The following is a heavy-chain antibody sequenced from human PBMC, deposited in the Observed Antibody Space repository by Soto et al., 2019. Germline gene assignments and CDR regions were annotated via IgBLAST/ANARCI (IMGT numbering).Heavy chain of an antibody. J-gene: IGHJ4*02. CDR2: IKNKANSYTT. CDR1: GFTFSAHY. Sequence: GGSLSLSCAASGFTFSAHYMDWVRQAPGKGLEWVGRIKNKANSYTTEYAASVEGRFTISREDSQNSLYLQMNSLKTEDTAVYYCARVSLVGPSGGRYFDYWGQGSQVTVS. CDR3: ARVSLVGPSGGRYFDY. D-gene: IGHD1-26*01. V-gene: IGHV3-72*01.